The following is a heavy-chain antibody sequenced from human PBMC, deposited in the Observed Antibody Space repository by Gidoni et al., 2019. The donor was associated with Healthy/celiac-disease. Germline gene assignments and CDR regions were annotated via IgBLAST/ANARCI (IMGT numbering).Heavy chain of an antibody. CDR1: GFTFSRYW. Sequence: GESGGGLVQPGGSLRLSCAASGFTFSRYWMHWVRQAPGKGLVWVSRINSDGSSTSYAESVKGRFTISRDNAKNTLYLQMNSLRAEDTAVYYCARVGEVPEKNAFDIWGQGTMVTVSS. D-gene: IGHD1-26*01. CDR2: INSDGSST. CDR3: ARVGEVPEKNAFDI. J-gene: IGHJ3*02. V-gene: IGHV3-74*01.